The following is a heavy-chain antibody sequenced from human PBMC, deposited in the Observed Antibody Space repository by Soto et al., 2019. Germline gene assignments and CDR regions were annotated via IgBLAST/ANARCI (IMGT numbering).Heavy chain of an antibody. CDR3: ARGFEPGYGDPYYYYGMDV. V-gene: IGHV3-33*01. J-gene: IGHJ6*02. D-gene: IGHD4-17*01. Sequence: QVQLVESGGGVVQPGRSLRLSCAASGFTFSSYGMHWVRQAPGKGLEWVAVIWYDGSNKYYADSGKGRFTISRDNSKNTLYLQMNSLRAEDTAVYYCARGFEPGYGDPYYYYGMDVWGQGTTVTVSS. CDR1: GFTFSSYG. CDR2: IWYDGSNK.